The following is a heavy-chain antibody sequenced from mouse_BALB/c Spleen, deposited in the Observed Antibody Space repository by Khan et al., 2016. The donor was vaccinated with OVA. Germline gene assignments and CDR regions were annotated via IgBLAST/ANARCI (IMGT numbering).Heavy chain of an antibody. Sequence: QVQLQQSGPGLVAPSQSLSITCTVSGFSLPRYNIHWVRQPPGKGLEWLGMIWGGGGTDYNSTLKSRLSISKENSKSQVFLKMNSLQTDDTAMYYCARAYYRYDDYYAMDYWGQGTSVTVSS. CDR3: ARAYYRYDDYYAMDY. V-gene: IGHV2-6-4*01. CDR1: GFSLPRYN. CDR2: IWGGGGT. J-gene: IGHJ4*01. D-gene: IGHD2-14*01.